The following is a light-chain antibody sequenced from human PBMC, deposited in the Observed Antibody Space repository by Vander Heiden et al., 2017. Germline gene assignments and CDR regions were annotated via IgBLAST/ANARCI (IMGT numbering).Light chain of an antibody. Sequence: EVVLPHSPGTLSFSPGERATLSCRASQSVSTYLGWYQQKPGQAPRLLIYGASSRATGIPDRFSGSGSGTDFTLTISRLEPEDFAVYYCQQYGSSWYTFGQGTKLEIK. J-gene: IGKJ2*01. CDR1: QSVSTY. CDR3: QQYGSSWYT. V-gene: IGKV3-20*01. CDR2: GAS.